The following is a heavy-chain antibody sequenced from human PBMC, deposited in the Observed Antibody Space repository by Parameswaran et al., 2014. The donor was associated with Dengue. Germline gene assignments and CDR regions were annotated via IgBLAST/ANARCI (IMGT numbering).Heavy chain of an antibody. D-gene: IGHD6-13*01. Sequence: VRQAPGKGLEWIGEINHSGSTNYNPSLKSRVTISVDTSKNQFSLKLSSVTAADTAVYYCARGRRHLQQLVPFGLYRSPQDRQYYYYGMDVWGQGTTVTVSS. J-gene: IGHJ6*02. CDR3: ARGRRHLQQLVPFGLYRSPQDRQYYYYGMDV. CDR2: INHSGST. V-gene: IGHV4-34*01.